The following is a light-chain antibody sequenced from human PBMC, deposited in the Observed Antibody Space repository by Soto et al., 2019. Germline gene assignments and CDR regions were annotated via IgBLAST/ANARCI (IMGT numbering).Light chain of an antibody. CDR3: SSFTSSGTWV. Sequence: QSVLTQPASVSGSPGQSITISCTGTSSDVGGYNYVSWYQQHPGKAPKVMIYEVSRRPSGVSNRFSGSKSGNTASLTISGLQAEDEAEYYCSSFTSSGTWVFGGGTKLTVL. V-gene: IGLV2-14*01. CDR1: SSDVGGYNY. CDR2: EVS. J-gene: IGLJ3*02.